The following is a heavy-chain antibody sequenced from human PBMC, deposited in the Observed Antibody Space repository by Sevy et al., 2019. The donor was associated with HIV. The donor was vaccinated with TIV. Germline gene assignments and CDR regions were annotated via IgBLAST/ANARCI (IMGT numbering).Heavy chain of an antibody. CDR3: AKDDCPIPEWGATPLDY. V-gene: IGHV3-23*01. Sequence: GGSLRLSCAASGFTFSSYTMSWVRQAPGKGLEWVSAISGSGGYIFYADSVKGRFTISRDNTKNTLYLQMNSLRAEDTAVYYCAKDDCPIPEWGATPLDYWGQGTLVTVSS. J-gene: IGHJ4*02. CDR1: GFTFSSYT. D-gene: IGHD1-26*01. CDR2: ISGSGGYI.